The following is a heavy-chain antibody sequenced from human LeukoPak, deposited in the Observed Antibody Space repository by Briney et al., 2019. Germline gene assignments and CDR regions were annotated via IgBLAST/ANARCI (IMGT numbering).Heavy chain of an antibody. V-gene: IGHV4-39*01. Sequence: SETLSLTCTVSGGSISSYYWGWIRQPPGKGLEWIGSIYYSGSTYYNPSLKSRVTISVDTSKNQFSLKLSSVTAADTAVYYCARRRFGELFATGWFDPWGQGTLVTVSS. CDR1: GGSISSYY. CDR3: ARRRFGELFATGWFDP. J-gene: IGHJ5*02. CDR2: IYYSGST. D-gene: IGHD3-10*01.